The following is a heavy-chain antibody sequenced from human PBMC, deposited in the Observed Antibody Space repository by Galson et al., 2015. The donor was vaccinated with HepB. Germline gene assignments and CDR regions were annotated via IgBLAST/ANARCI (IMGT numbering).Heavy chain of an antibody. J-gene: IGHJ4*02. Sequence: SLRLSCAASGFTFSSYSMNWVRQAPGKGLEWVSSISSSSSYIYYADSVKGRFTISRDNAKNSLYLQMNSLRAEDTAVYYCARPPVLGMGYFDYWGQGTLVTVSS. CDR1: GFTFSSYS. V-gene: IGHV3-21*01. D-gene: IGHD7-27*01. CDR2: ISSSSSYI. CDR3: ARPPVLGMGYFDY.